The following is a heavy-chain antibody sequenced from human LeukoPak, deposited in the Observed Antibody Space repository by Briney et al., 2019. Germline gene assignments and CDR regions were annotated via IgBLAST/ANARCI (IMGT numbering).Heavy chain of an antibody. V-gene: IGHV4-59*01. Sequence: SETLSLTCTVSGGSISGWYWSWIRQPPGKGLEWIGYIYGSGNTNYNPSLKSRVTMSIDTSKNQFSLKLTSVTAADTATYYCARETSLAGFASGLGFNYWGQGILVTVSS. J-gene: IGHJ4*02. CDR1: GGSISGWY. CDR2: IYGSGNT. D-gene: IGHD6-19*01. CDR3: ARETSLAGFASGLGFNY.